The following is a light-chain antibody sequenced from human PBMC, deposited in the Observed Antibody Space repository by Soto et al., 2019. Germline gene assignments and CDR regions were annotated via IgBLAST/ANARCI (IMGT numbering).Light chain of an antibody. J-gene: IGKJ4*01. CDR2: GAS. Sequence: EIVLTQSPGTLSLSPGERATLSCRASQSVSSSYLAWYQQKPGQAPRLLIYGASSRATGIPDRFSGSGSGTVFTLTISRLVHQDFAQSSCQQYLSPPLFGGGTNVEIK. V-gene: IGKV3-20*01. CDR3: QQYLSPPL. CDR1: QSVSSSY.